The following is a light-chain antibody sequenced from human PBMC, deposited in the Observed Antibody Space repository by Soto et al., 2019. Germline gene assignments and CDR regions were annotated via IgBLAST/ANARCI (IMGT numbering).Light chain of an antibody. V-gene: IGLV1-44*01. CDR1: SSNIGSNT. J-gene: IGLJ1*01. CDR3: AAWDDSLNASYV. CDR2: SNN. Sequence: QSVLTQPPSASGTPGQRVTISCSGSSSNIGSNTVNWYQQLPGTAPKLLIYSNNQRPSGVPDRFSGSKSGTSASLAISGLQSEDEADYYCAAWDDSLNASYVFGTATKVTVL.